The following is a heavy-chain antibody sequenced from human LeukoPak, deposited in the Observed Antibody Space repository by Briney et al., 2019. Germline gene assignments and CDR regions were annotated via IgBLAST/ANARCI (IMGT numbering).Heavy chain of an antibody. Sequence: GGSLRLSCIASGFTFRDYSMNWVRQAPGKGLEWVSSISSSSSYIYYADSVKGRFTISRDNAKNSLYLQMNSLRAEDTAVYYCARAITMVRGGLILSVDYYGMDVWGQGTTVTVSS. J-gene: IGHJ6*02. CDR3: ARAITMVRGGLILSVDYYGMDV. CDR2: ISSSSSYI. CDR1: GFTFRDYS. D-gene: IGHD3-10*01. V-gene: IGHV3-21*01.